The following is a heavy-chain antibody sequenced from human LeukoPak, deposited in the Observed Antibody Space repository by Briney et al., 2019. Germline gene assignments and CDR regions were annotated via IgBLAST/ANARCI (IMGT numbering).Heavy chain of an antibody. CDR3: ARCHSSGWKRYFDY. D-gene: IGHD6-19*01. CDR1: GFTFSSYE. J-gene: IGHJ4*02. CDR2: IYYSGST. Sequence: PGGSLRLSCAASGFTFSSYEMNWVRQAPGKGLEWIGSIYYSGSTYYNPSLKSRVTISVDTSKNQFSLKLSSVTAADTAVYYCARCHSSGWKRYFDYWGQGTLVTVSS. V-gene: IGHV4-39*07.